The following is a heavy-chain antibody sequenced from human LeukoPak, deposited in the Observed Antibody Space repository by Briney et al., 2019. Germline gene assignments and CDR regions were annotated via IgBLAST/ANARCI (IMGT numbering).Heavy chain of an antibody. D-gene: IGHD3-22*01. V-gene: IGHV4-59*12. CDR1: GGSISSYY. CDR3: ARSEFYYDSSGPYYG. Sequence: SETLSLTCTVSGGSISSYYWSWIRQPPGKGLEWIGYIYHSGSTKYNPSLKSRVTISVDTSKNHFSLKLSSVTAADTAVYYCARSEFYYDSSGPYYGWGQGTLVTVSS. CDR2: IYHSGST. J-gene: IGHJ4*02.